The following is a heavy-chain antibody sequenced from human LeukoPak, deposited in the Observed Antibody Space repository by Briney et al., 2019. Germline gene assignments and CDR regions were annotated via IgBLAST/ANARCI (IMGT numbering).Heavy chain of an antibody. CDR2: IYYSGST. Sequence: SETLSLTCTVSGGSISSSSYYWGWIRQPPGKGLEWIGSIYYSGSTYYNPSLKSRVTISVDTSKNQFSLKLSSVTAADTAAYYCARHYYYGSADPWGQGTLVTVSS. V-gene: IGHV4-39*01. CDR3: ARHYYYGSADP. CDR1: GGSISSSSYY. J-gene: IGHJ5*02. D-gene: IGHD3-10*01.